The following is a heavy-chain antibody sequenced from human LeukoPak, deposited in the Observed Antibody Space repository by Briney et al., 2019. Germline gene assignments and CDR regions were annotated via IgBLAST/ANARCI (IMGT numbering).Heavy chain of an antibody. CDR1: GFTFSRSW. J-gene: IGHJ4*02. Sequence: PGGSLRLSRAASGFTFSRSWVTWVRQAPGKGLEWVASINQDGSEKYYVDSVKGRFTISRDNAKNSLSLQMNSLGAEDTAVYYCAKVWSSIDFDYWGQGTLVTVSS. CDR3: AKVWSSIDFDY. D-gene: IGHD2-2*01. CDR2: INQDGSEK. V-gene: IGHV3-7*01.